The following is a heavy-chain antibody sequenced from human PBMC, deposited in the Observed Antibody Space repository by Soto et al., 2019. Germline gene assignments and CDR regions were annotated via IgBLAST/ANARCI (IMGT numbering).Heavy chain of an antibody. CDR1: GDSINSDKYY. J-gene: IGHJ4*02. V-gene: IGHV4-39*01. D-gene: IGHD3-9*01. CDR2: IYFRGNT. CDR3: ARLEGLATISYYFDF. Sequence: QLQLQESGPGLVKPSETLSLTCSVSGDSINSDKYYWGWIRQPPGKGLEWIGSIYFRGNTYYNPSLQTGVTRDIDKSKSQFSLKLNSVTAADSAVYFCARLEGLATISYYFDFWGQGALVTVSS.